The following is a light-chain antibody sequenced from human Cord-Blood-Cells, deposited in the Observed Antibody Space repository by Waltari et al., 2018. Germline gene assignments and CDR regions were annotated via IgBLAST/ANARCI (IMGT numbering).Light chain of an antibody. J-gene: IGKJ4*01. CDR1: QSVSSSY. V-gene: IGKV3-20*01. CDR3: QQYGSSPLT. Sequence: EIVLTQSPGTLSLSPGERATLSCRASQSVSSSYLAWYQQKPGQAPRLLIYGASSRATGIPDGFSGGGSGTDFTLTISRLEPEDFAVYYCQQYGSSPLTFGGGTKVESK. CDR2: GAS.